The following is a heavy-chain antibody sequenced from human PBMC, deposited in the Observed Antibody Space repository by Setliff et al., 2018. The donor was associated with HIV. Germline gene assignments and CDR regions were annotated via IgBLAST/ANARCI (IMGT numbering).Heavy chain of an antibody. Sequence: KPSETLSLTCTVSGGSITSYYWSWIRQPPGKGLEWIGYISTSGSTNYNPSLKSRVTISVDTSKNHVSLKLTSVTAADTAVYYCAREGLGLFDYWGQGTLVTVSS. CDR1: GGSITSYY. D-gene: IGHD1-26*01. CDR3: AREGLGLFDY. V-gene: IGHV4-4*09. J-gene: IGHJ4*02. CDR2: ISTSGST.